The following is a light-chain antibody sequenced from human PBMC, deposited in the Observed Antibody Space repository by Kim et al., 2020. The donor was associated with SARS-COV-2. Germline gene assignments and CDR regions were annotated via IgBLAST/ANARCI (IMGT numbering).Light chain of an antibody. J-gene: IGLJ2*01. CDR1: SSNIGNNY. CDR3: GTWDSSLSAVV. V-gene: IGLV1-51*01. CDR2: DNN. Sequence: GQKVTISCSGSSSNIGNNYVSWYQQLPGTAPKLLIYDNNKRPSGIPDRFSGSKSGTSATLGITGLQTGDEADYYCGTWDSSLSAVVFGGGTQLT.